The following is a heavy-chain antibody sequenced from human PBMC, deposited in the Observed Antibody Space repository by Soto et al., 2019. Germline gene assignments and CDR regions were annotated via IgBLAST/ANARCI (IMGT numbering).Heavy chain of an antibody. D-gene: IGHD3-22*01. J-gene: IGHJ6*02. CDR1: GGSISSGDYY. CDR2: IYYSGST. V-gene: IGHV4-30-4*01. CDR3: ARSPDSSGYYPRRYYYGMDV. Sequence: PSETLSLTCTVSGGSISSGDYYWSWIRQPPGKGLEWIGYIYYSGSTYYSPSLKSRVTISVDTSKNQFYLKLSSVTAADTAVYYCARSPDSSGYYPRRYYYGMDVWGQGTTVTVSS.